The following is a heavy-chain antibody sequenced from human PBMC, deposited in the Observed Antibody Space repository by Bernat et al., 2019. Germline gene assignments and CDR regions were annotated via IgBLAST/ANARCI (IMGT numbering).Heavy chain of an antibody. CDR3: ARDISVVPAAQDPFDY. D-gene: IGHD2-2*01. Sequence: VQLVESGGGVVQPGRSLRLSCAASGFTFSSYGMHWVRQAPGKGLEWVAVIWYDGSNKYYADSVKGRFTISRDNSKNTLYLQMNSLRAEDTAVYYCARDISVVPAAQDPFDYWGQGTLVTVSS. J-gene: IGHJ4*02. V-gene: IGHV3-33*01. CDR1: GFTFSSYG. CDR2: IWYDGSNK.